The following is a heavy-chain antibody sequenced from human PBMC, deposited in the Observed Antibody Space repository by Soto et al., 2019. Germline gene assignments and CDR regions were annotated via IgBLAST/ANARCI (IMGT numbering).Heavy chain of an antibody. Sequence: PSETLSLTCSVSGGSISSYYWSWIRQPAGKGLEWVGRISTSGSTNYNPSLKSRDTMSVDTSKNHFSLNLRSVTAADTAVCYCVRVGMIGTVLGSWFDPWGQGTLVTVSS. CDR3: VRVGMIGTVLGSWFDP. J-gene: IGHJ5*02. D-gene: IGHD2-21*01. V-gene: IGHV4-4*07. CDR1: GGSISSYY. CDR2: ISTSGST.